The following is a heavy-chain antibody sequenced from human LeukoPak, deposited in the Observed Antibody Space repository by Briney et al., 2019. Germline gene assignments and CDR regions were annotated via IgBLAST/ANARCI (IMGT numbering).Heavy chain of an antibody. V-gene: IGHV3-30-3*01. Sequence: PGRSLRLSCAASGFTFSSYAMHWVRQAPGKGLEWVAVISYDGSNKYYADSVKGRFTISRDNSKNTLYLQMNSLRAEDTAVYYCAREAPHGYYYDSSGYYGNWFDPWGRGTLVTVSS. CDR3: AREAPHGYYYDSSGYYGNWFDP. CDR1: GFTFSSYA. D-gene: IGHD3-22*01. J-gene: IGHJ5*02. CDR2: ISYDGSNK.